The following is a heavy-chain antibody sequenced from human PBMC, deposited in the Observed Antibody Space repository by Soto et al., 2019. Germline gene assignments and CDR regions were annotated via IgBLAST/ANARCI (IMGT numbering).Heavy chain of an antibody. Sequence: PGGSLRLSCAASGFTFSSYWMHWVRQAPGKGLVWVSRINSDGSSTSYADSVKGRFTISRDNAKNTLYLQMNSLRAEDTAVYYCARERIVVVPAAIDGMDVWGQGTTVTVSS. CDR2: INSDGSST. CDR3: ARERIVVVPAAIDGMDV. J-gene: IGHJ6*02. CDR1: GFTFSSYW. D-gene: IGHD2-2*01. V-gene: IGHV3-74*01.